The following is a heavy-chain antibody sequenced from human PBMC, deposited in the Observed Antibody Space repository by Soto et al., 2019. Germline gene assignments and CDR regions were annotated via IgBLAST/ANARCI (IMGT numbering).Heavy chain of an antibody. Sequence: ASVKVCCKASGYTFTGYYMHWVRQAPGQGLEWMGWINPNSGGTNYAQKFQGRVTMTRDTSISTAYMELSRLRSDDTAVYYCARDFLLAGYPLAAYWGQGTLVPVS. D-gene: IGHD1-1*01. J-gene: IGHJ1*01. CDR1: GYTFTGYY. V-gene: IGHV1-2*02. CDR3: ARDFLLAGYPLAAY. CDR2: INPNSGGT.